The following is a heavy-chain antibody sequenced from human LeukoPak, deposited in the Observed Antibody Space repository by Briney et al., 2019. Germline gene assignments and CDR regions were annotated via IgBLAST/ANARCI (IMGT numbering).Heavy chain of an antibody. CDR2: ISYSGST. CDR3: ARDRKGNLGATWIFDY. J-gene: IGHJ4*02. D-gene: IGHD1-26*01. CDR1: GGSISSYY. V-gene: IGHV4-59*01. Sequence: SETLSLTCTVSGGSISSYYWSWIRQPPGKGLEWIGYISYSGSTNYNPSLKSRVTISVDTSKNQFSLKLSSVTAADTAVYYCARDRKGNLGATWIFDYWGQGTLVTVSS.